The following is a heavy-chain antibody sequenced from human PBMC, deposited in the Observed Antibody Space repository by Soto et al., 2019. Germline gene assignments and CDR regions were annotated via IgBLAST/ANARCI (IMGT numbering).Heavy chain of an antibody. V-gene: IGHV3-7*01. CDR1: GVPFSSHW. CDR2: IKQDGSEK. Sequence: PGGPLRLGCGCFGVPFSSHWMRWVRQAPGKGLEWVANIKQDGSEKYYVDSVKGRFTISRDNAKNSLYLQMNSLRAEDTAVYYCARVPMVVVVPAALGGWFDPWGQGTLVTVSS. J-gene: IGHJ5*02. D-gene: IGHD2-2*01. CDR3: ARVPMVVVVPAALGGWFDP.